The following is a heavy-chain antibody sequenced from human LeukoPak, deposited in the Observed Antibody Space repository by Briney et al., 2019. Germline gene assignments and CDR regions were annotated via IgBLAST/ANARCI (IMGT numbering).Heavy chain of an antibody. D-gene: IGHD3-10*01. V-gene: IGHV1-69*13. CDR1: GGTFSSYA. J-gene: IGHJ4*02. Sequence: VASVKVSCKASGGTFSSYAISWVRQAPGQGLEWMGGIIPIFGTANYAQKFQGRVTITADESTSTAYMELSSLRSEDTAVYYCARASDPGLLTGFMYYFDYWGQGTLVTVSS. CDR2: IIPIFGTA. CDR3: ARASDPGLLTGFMYYFDY.